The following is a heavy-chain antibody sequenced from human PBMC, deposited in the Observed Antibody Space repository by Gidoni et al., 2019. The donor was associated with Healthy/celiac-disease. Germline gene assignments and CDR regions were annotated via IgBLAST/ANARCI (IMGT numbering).Heavy chain of an antibody. V-gene: IGHV3-11*01. D-gene: IGHD6-13*01. Sequence: QVQLVESGGGLVKPGGSLRLSCAASGFTFSDYYMSWIRQAPGKGLEWVSYIISSGSTIYYADSVKGRFTISRDNAKNSLYLQMNSLRAEDTAVYYCARDGWYLGYSSSTARAWGGNWFDPWGQGTLVTVSS. CDR2: IISSGSTI. J-gene: IGHJ5*02. CDR1: GFTFSDYY. CDR3: ARDGWYLGYSSSTARAWGGNWFDP.